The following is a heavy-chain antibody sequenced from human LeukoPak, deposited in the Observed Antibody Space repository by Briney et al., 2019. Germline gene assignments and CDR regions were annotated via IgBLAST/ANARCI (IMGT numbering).Heavy chain of an antibody. V-gene: IGHV4-59*08. Sequence: SETLSLTCTVSGGSISSYYWSWIRQPPGKGLEWIGYIYYSGSTNYNPSLKSRVTISVDTSKNQFSLKLSSVTAADTAVYYCARGTRIAAAGTRSGPYANWFDPWGQGTLVTVSS. CDR3: ARGTRIAAAGTRSGPYANWFDP. D-gene: IGHD6-13*01. J-gene: IGHJ5*02. CDR2: IYYSGST. CDR1: GGSISSYY.